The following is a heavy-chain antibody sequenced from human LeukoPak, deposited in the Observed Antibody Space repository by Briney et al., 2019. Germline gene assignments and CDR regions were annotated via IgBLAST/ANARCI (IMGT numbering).Heavy chain of an antibody. CDR1: GFTFSSYS. CDR3: ARGWIGY. CDR2: ISSSSSTI. D-gene: IGHD2-15*01. V-gene: IGHV3-48*04. Sequence: PGGSLRLSCAASGFTFSSYSMNWVRQAPGKGLEWVSYISSSSSTIYYADSVKGRFTISRDNAKNSLYLQMNSLGAEDTAVYYCARGWIGYWGQGTLVTVSS. J-gene: IGHJ4*02.